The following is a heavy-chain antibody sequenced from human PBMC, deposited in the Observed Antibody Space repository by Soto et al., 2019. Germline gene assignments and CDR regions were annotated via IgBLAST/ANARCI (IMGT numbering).Heavy chain of an antibody. CDR1: VYTFTSYG. CDR2: ISAYNGNT. V-gene: IGHV1-18*01. CDR3: AREGRDIVVVPAAISHYYYYYGMDV. Sequence: SVKVSCKASVYTFTSYGISWVRQAPGQGLEWMGWISAYNGNTNYAQKLQGRVTMTTDTSTSTAYMELRSLRSDDTAVYYCAREGRDIVVVPAAISHYYYYYGMDVWGQGTTVTVSS. D-gene: IGHD2-2*01. J-gene: IGHJ6*02.